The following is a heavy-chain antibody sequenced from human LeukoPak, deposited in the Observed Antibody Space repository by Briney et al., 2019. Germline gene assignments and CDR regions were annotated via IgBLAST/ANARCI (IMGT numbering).Heavy chain of an antibody. CDR3: VTTLPDSSGYIYQGYFDY. D-gene: IGHD3-22*01. J-gene: IGHJ4*02. V-gene: IGHV3-11*01. Sequence: GGSLRLSCAASGFTFSDYYMSWIRQAPGKGLEWVSYISSSGSTIYYADSVKGRFTISRDNAKNSLYLQMNSLRAEDTAVYYCVTTLPDSSGYIYQGYFDYWGQGTLVTVSS. CDR2: ISSSGSTI. CDR1: GFTFSDYY.